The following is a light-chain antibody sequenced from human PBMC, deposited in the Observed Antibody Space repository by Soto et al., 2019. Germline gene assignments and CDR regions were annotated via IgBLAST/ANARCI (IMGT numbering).Light chain of an antibody. J-gene: IGKJ2*01. CDR1: QGISSY. CDR3: QQYYSYPPT. V-gene: IGKV1-8*01. Sequence: AIRMTQSPSSLSASTGDRVTITCRASQGISSYLAWYQQKPGKAPKLLIYAASTLQSGVPSRFSGSGSGTDFTLTISCLQSEDLATYYCQQYYSYPPTFGQGTNLEIK. CDR2: AAS.